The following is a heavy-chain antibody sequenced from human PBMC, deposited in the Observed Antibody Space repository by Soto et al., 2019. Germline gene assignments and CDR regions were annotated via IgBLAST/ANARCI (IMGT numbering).Heavy chain of an antibody. V-gene: IGHV1-8*02. Sequence: GASVKVSCKASGGTFSSYAISWVRQAPGQGLEWMGWMNPNSGNTGYAQKFQGRVTMTRDTSISTVYMELSSLRSEDTAVYYCARKYSSSSYHYGMDVWGQGTTVTVSS. CDR1: GGTFSSYA. CDR2: MNPNSGNT. D-gene: IGHD6-6*01. J-gene: IGHJ6*02. CDR3: ARKYSSSSYHYGMDV.